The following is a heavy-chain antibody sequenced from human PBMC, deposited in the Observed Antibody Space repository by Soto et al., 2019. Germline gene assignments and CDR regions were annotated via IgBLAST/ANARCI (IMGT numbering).Heavy chain of an antibody. Sequence: EVQLVESGGGLVKPGGSLRLSCAASGFTFSGHTINWVRQAPGKGLEWVSSVSSTSSHIYYADSVKGRFTVSRDNAEKSLYLTMNSLRAEDTAIYYCARCMGYDGSGYAFFDSWGQGTLVTVSS. CDR2: VSSTSSHI. D-gene: IGHD3-10*01. CDR3: ARCMGYDGSGYAFFDS. V-gene: IGHV3-21*01. CDR1: GFTFSGHT. J-gene: IGHJ4*02.